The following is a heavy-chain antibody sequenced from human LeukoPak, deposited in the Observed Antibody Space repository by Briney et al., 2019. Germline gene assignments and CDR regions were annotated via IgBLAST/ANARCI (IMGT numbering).Heavy chain of an antibody. CDR2: IYGDGRI. CDR1: GFTFSSYW. D-gene: IGHD3-3*01. V-gene: IGHV3-53*01. CDR3: ARGRGLGVVSPYFDY. Sequence: GGSLRLSCAASGFTFSSYWMNWVRQAPGKGLERVSVIYGDGRIFYSDSAKGRFTISRDNSKNTLSLQMHNLRAEDTAVYYCARGRGLGVVSPYFDYWGQGTLVTVSS. J-gene: IGHJ4*02.